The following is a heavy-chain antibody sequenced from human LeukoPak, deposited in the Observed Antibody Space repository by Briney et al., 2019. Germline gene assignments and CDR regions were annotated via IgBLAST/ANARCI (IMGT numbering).Heavy chain of an antibody. Sequence: SETLSLTCTVSGGSISSYYWSWIRQPPGKGLEWIGYIYYSGSTNYNPSLKSRVTISVDTSKNQFSLKLRSVTAADTAVYYCARHQSDYGNYYYYYYYYMDVWGKGTTVTVSS. D-gene: IGHD4-11*01. CDR2: IYYSGST. J-gene: IGHJ6*03. CDR3: ARHQSDYGNYYYYYYYYMDV. CDR1: GGSISSYY. V-gene: IGHV4-59*08.